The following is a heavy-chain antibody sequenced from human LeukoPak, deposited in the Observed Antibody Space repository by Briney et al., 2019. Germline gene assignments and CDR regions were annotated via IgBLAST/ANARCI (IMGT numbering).Heavy chain of an antibody. CDR1: GGSISSYY. CDR3: ARARPYYYDSSGYPHYYFDY. Sequence: PSETLSLTCTVSGGSISSYYWSWIRQPPGKGLEWIGYIYYSGSTNYNPSLKSRVTISVDTSKNQFSLKLSSVTAADTAVYYCARARPYYYDSSGYPHYYFDYRGQGTLVTVSS. CDR2: IYYSGST. J-gene: IGHJ4*02. V-gene: IGHV4-59*01. D-gene: IGHD3-22*01.